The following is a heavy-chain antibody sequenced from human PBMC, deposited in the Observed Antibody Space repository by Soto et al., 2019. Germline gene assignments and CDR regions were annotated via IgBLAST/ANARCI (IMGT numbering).Heavy chain of an antibody. Sequence: SETLSLTCTVSGGSISSHYWSWIRQPPGQGLEWIGYIYYSGSTNYNPSLKSRVTISVDTSKSQFSLRLSSVTAADTAVYFCARLDGYDHYFDYCGQGALVTVSS. CDR2: IYYSGST. CDR3: ARLDGYDHYFDY. CDR1: GGSISSHY. D-gene: IGHD5-12*01. J-gene: IGHJ4*02. V-gene: IGHV4-59*08.